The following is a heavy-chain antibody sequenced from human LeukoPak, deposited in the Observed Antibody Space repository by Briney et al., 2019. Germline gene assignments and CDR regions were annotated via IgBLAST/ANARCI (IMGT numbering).Heavy chain of an antibody. J-gene: IGHJ3*02. Sequence: GESLKISCKGSGYSFPTYWIGWVRQMPGKGLEWMGFINPGDSDTRYSPSFQGQVTISADKSISTAYLHWSSLKASDTAMYYCARPRDGYLTDAFDIWGQGTMVTVSS. CDR1: GYSFPTYW. D-gene: IGHD5-24*01. CDR2: INPGDSDT. CDR3: ARPRDGYLTDAFDI. V-gene: IGHV5-51*01.